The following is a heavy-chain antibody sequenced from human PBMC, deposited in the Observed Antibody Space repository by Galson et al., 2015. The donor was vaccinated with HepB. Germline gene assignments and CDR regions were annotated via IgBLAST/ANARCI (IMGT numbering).Heavy chain of an antibody. V-gene: IGHV3-48*01. D-gene: IGHD1-20*01. J-gene: IGHJ6*02. CDR2: ISSSSSTI. Sequence: SLRLSCAASGFTFSSYSMNWVRQAPGKGLEWVSYISSSSSTIYYADSVKGRFTVSRDNAKNSLYLQMNSLRAEDTAVYYCAKGANWSDYYYYGMDVWGQGTTVTVSS. CDR1: GFTFSSYS. CDR3: AKGANWSDYYYYGMDV.